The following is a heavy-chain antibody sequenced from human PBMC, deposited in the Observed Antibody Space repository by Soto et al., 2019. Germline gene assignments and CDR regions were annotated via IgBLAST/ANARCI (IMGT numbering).Heavy chain of an antibody. CDR1: GGTFSSAG. V-gene: IGHV1-69*01. J-gene: IGHJ5*02. CDR3: ARFGPAPIIFYPRVGWVDP. CDR2: LMPIFGPA. Sequence: SGAEVKKPGSSVKVSCKASGGTFSSAGISWVRQAPGQGLEWMGGLMPIFGPANYAQKFQDRVTITADESTYTVFMELSSLRSEDTAVYYGARFGPAPIIFYPRVGWVDPWGQGTVVTVSS. D-gene: IGHD2-2*02.